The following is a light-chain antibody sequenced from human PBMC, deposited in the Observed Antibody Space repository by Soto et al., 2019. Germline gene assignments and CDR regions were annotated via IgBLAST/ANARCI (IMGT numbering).Light chain of an antibody. CDR3: QQYNNWWT. CDR2: GAS. V-gene: IGKV3-15*01. J-gene: IGKJ1*01. Sequence: IVMTQSPATLSVSPGERATLSCRASQSVSSNLAWYQQKPGQAPRLLIYGASTRATGIPARFSGSGSGTEFTLTISSLQSEDFAVYYCQQYNNWWTFGQRTKVDI. CDR1: QSVSSN.